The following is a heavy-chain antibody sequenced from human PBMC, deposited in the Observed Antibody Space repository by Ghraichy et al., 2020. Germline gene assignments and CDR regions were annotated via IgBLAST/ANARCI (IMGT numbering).Heavy chain of an antibody. V-gene: IGHV3-23*01. CDR3: AKDGGQTPPNYYFDY. D-gene: IGHD3-16*01. Sequence: GGSLRLSCTASGFSFGTFAMGWVRQAPGKGLEWVSILSGNTFSIYYAYSVKGRFTISRDNSKNTLYLQMNSLGAEDTALYYCAKDGGQTPPNYYFDYWGQGAPVTVSS. CDR2: LSGNTFSI. CDR1: GFSFGTFA. J-gene: IGHJ4*02.